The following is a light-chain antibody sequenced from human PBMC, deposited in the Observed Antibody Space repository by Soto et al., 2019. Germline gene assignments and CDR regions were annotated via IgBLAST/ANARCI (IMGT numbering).Light chain of an antibody. CDR2: EVS. Sequence: QSVLTQPASVSGSPGQSITISCTGTSSDVGGYNYVSWYQQHPGKAPKLMIYEVSNRPSGVSNRFSGSKSGNTASLTISGLQAEDEDDYDCSSYTSSSPVVFGGGTKLTVL. CDR1: SSDVGGYNY. CDR3: SSYTSSSPVV. V-gene: IGLV2-14*01. J-gene: IGLJ2*01.